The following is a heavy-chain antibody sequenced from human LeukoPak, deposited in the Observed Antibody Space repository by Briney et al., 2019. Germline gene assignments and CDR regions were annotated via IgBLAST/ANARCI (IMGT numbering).Heavy chain of an antibody. CDR3: ARRSYYYSSGYSFGWFDP. V-gene: IGHV5-51*01. Sequence: GESLKISCKCSGYSFTSYWIGWVRHMPGKVLEWMGIIYPGDSDTKYSPSFQGQVTISADKCISTAYLQWSSLKASETAMYYCARRSYYYSSGYSFGWFDPWGQGTLVTVSS. CDR2: IYPGDSDT. CDR1: GYSFTSYW. J-gene: IGHJ5*02. D-gene: IGHD3-22*01.